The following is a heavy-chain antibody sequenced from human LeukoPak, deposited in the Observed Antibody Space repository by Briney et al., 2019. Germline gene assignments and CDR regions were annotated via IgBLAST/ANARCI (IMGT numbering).Heavy chain of an antibody. J-gene: IGHJ3*01. V-gene: IGHV4-59*01. CDR1: GGSISSYY. D-gene: IGHD2-15*01. CDR2: IYYSGST. Sequence: SETLSLTCTVSGGSISSYYWSWIRQPPGKGLEWIGYIYYSGSTNYNPSLKSRVTISVDTSKNQFSLKLSSVTAADTAVYYCARDPSLREGYLDGFDFWGQGTMVTISS. CDR3: ARDPSLREGYLDGFDF.